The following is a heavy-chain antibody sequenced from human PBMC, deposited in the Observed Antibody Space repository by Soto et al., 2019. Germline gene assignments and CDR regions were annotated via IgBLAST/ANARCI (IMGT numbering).Heavy chain of an antibody. Sequence: SETLSLTCTVSNGSVSSAIYYWGWIRQPPGKGLEWIGSIYHSGSTYYNPSLQGRVTISVDTSKNQFSLKLSSVTAADTAVYFCAGRSSLASVQVYFGEISNYNWFDPWGQGTLVTVSS. V-gene: IGHV4-39*01. J-gene: IGHJ5*02. CDR1: NGSVSSAIYY. CDR3: AGRSSLASVQVYFGEISNYNWFDP. CDR2: IYHSGST. D-gene: IGHD3-10*01.